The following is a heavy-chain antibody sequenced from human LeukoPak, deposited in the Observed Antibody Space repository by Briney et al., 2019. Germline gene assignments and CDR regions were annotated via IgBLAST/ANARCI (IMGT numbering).Heavy chain of an antibody. J-gene: IGHJ4*02. Sequence: GASVKVSCKASGYTFTGYYMHWVRQAPGQGLEWMGWINPNSGGTNYAQKFQGRVTMTRDTSISTAYMELSRLRSDDTAVYYCARTGVLLWFGESYFDYWGQGTLVTVSS. D-gene: IGHD3-10*01. CDR1: GYTFTGYY. CDR2: INPNSGGT. CDR3: ARTGVLLWFGESYFDY. V-gene: IGHV1-2*02.